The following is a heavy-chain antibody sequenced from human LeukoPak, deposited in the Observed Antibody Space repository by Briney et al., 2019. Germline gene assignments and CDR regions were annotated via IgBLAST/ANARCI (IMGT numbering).Heavy chain of an antibody. D-gene: IGHD6-6*01. CDR3: AKWKYSNSGIDDY. J-gene: IGHJ4*02. CDR2: ISYDGSNK. V-gene: IGHV3-30-3*02. Sequence: GGSLRLSCAASGFTFSSYAMHWVRQAPGKGLEWVAVISYDGSNKYYADSVKGRFTISRDNSKNTLYLQMNSLRAEDTAVYYCAKWKYSNSGIDDYWGQGTLVTVSS. CDR1: GFTFSSYA.